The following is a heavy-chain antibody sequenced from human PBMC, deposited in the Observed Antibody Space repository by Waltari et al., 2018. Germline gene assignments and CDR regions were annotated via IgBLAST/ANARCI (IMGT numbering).Heavy chain of an antibody. CDR3: ASHYGTPAHYYYYYYMDV. CDR2: IYHSGST. J-gene: IGHJ6*03. D-gene: IGHD3-10*01. CDR1: GYSISSGYY. V-gene: IGHV4-38-2*01. Sequence: QVQLQESGPGLVKPSETLSLTCAVSGYSISSGYYWGWIRQPPGKGLEWIGSIYHSGSTYYNPARKSRVTISVDTSKNQFSLKLSSVTAADTAVYYCASHYGTPAHYYYYYYMDVWGKGTTVTVSS.